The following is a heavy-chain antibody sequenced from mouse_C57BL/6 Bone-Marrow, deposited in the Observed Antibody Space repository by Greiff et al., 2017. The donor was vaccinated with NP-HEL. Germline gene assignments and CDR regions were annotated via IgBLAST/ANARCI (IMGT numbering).Heavy chain of an antibody. Sequence: QVQLQQSGAELARPGASVKLSCKASGYTFTSYGISWVKQRTGQGLEWIGEIYPRSGNTYYNEKFKGKAKLTADKSSSTAYMELRSLTSEDSAVYFCASYGWGQGTTLTVSS. V-gene: IGHV1-81*01. CDR3: ASYG. CDR1: GYTFTSYG. CDR2: IYPRSGNT. J-gene: IGHJ2*01. D-gene: IGHD1-1*02.